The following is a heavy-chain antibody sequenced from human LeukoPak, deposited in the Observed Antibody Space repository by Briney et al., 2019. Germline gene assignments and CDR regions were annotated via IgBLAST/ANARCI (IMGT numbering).Heavy chain of an antibody. Sequence: GGSLRLSCVASGFTLGKYWISWVRQAPGKGLEWVANIKLDGSEKNYVDSVKGRFTISRDNTKNSLYLQMNSLRVEDTAVFYCARDQYDTWSRRGNFDSWGQGTLVIVSS. V-gene: IGHV3-7*03. CDR3: ARDQYDTWSRRGNFDS. CDR2: IKLDGSEK. CDR1: GFTLGKYW. J-gene: IGHJ4*02. D-gene: IGHD3-3*01.